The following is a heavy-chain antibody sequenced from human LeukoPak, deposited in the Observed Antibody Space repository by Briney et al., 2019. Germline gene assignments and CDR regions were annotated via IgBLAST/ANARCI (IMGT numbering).Heavy chain of an antibody. Sequence: SVKVSCKASGGTFSSYTISWVRQAPGQGLEWMGRIIPILGIANYAQKFQGRVTITTDESTSTAYMELSSLRSEDTAVYYCARGPRITMIGGSFDYWGQGTLVTVSS. CDR1: GGTFSSYT. CDR3: ARGPRITMIGGSFDY. CDR2: IIPILGIA. D-gene: IGHD3-22*01. J-gene: IGHJ4*02. V-gene: IGHV1-69*16.